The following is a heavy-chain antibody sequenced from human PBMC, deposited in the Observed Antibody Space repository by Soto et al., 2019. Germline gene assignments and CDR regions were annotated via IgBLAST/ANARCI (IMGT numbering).Heavy chain of an antibody. CDR2: VYNSGST. Sequence: SETVSLTCTVSGFSISTTYWSWVRQSPGKGLEWIGYVYNSGSTSYNPSLKSRVTISVDTSKNQFSLRLRSVTAADTAIYYCARIPYSSASFDYWGQGNLVTVSS. J-gene: IGHJ4*02. CDR3: ARIPYSSASFDY. CDR1: GFSISTTY. D-gene: IGHD6-19*01. V-gene: IGHV4-59*01.